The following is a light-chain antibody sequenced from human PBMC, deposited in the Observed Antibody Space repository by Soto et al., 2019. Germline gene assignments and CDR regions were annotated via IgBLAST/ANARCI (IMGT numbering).Light chain of an antibody. V-gene: IGKV3-11*01. J-gene: IGKJ1*01. CDR2: DAS. CDR3: QQRSNWPGT. CDR1: QSVSTY. Sequence: EIVLTQSPATLSLSPGERTTLSCRASQSVSTYLAWYQQKPGQAPRLLIYDASNRATGIPARFSGSGSGTIFTLSMSSLEPEDFAVYYCQQRSNWPGTFGQGSKVEIK.